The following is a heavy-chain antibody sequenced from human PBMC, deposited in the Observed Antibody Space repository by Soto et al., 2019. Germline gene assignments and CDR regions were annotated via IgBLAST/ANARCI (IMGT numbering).Heavy chain of an antibody. Sequence: QVQLVQSGAEVKKPGSSVKVSCKASGGTFSSHAISWVRQAPGQGLEWMGGIIPFFKATNYAQKFQGRVTITADDPTGTAYMDLYSLRSEDTAVYYCARDVPLNYYDGTFSYYAMDVWGQGTTVTVSS. D-gene: IGHD3-16*01. V-gene: IGHV1-69*01. CDR2: IIPFFKAT. J-gene: IGHJ6*02. CDR1: GGTFSSHA. CDR3: ARDVPLNYYDGTFSYYAMDV.